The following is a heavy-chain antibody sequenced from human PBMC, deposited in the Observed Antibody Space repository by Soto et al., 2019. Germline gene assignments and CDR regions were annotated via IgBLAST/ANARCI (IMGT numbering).Heavy chain of an antibody. Sequence: GGSLRLSCAASGFTFSSYAMHWVRQAPGKGLEWVAVISYDGSNKYYADSVKGRFTISRDNSKNTLYLQMNSLRAEDTAVYYCAREGYSSLDYWGQGTLVTVSS. D-gene: IGHD5-18*01. J-gene: IGHJ4*02. CDR1: GFTFSSYA. CDR3: AREGYSSLDY. CDR2: ISYDGSNK. V-gene: IGHV3-30-3*01.